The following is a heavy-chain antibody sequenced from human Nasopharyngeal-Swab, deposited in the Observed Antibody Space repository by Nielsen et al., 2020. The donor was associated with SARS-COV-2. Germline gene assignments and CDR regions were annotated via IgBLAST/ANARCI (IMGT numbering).Heavy chain of an antibody. J-gene: IGHJ5*02. V-gene: IGHV1-69*13. D-gene: IGHD5-18*01. CDR3: ARGYTAMVKGWFDP. CDR1: GGTFSSYA. Sequence: SVKVSCKASGGTFSSYAISWVRQAPGQGLEWMGGIIPIFGTANYAQKFQGRVTITADESTSTAYMELSSLRSEDTAVYYCARGYTAMVKGWFDPWGQGTLVTVSS. CDR2: IIPIFGTA.